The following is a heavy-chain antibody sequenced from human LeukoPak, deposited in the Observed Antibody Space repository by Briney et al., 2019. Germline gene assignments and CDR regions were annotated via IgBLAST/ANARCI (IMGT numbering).Heavy chain of an antibody. D-gene: IGHD3-3*01. J-gene: IGHJ5*02. CDR2: IYYSGST. CDR3: ARGYYDFWSGLSGIWFDP. Sequence: SDTLSLTCTVSGGSISSSSYYWGWIRQPPGKGLEWIGSIYYSGSTYYNPSLKSRVTISVDTSKNQFSLKLSSVTAADTAVYYCARGYYDFWSGLSGIWFDPWGQGTLVTVSS. V-gene: IGHV4-39*01. CDR1: GGSISSSSYY.